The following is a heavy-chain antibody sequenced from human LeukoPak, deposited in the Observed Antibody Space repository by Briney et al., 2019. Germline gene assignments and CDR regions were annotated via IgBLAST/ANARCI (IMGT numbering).Heavy chain of an antibody. Sequence: GGSLRLSGSASGITFSSYAMHWVRQAPGKGLEYVSAISSHGGSTYYADSVKGRFTISRDNSKNTLYLQMSSLRAEDTAVYYCVKFMRYDSSVYRDYWGQGTLVTVSS. D-gene: IGHD3-22*01. CDR2: ISSHGGST. V-gene: IGHV3-64D*09. CDR1: GITFSSYA. J-gene: IGHJ4*02. CDR3: VKFMRYDSSVYRDY.